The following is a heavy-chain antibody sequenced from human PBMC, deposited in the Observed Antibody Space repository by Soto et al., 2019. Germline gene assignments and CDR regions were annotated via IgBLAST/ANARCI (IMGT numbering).Heavy chain of an antibody. J-gene: IGHJ5*02. CDR1: GYTFTSYA. CDR2: IIPILSIA. V-gene: IGHV1-69*04. D-gene: IGHD2-21*02. Sequence: GASVKVSCKASGYTFTSYAMHWVRQAPGQRLEWMGRIIPILSIANYAQKFQGRVTITADRSTKTAYMELSSLRSDDTALYYCARLPCRSVDCYRMDWFDPWGQGTLVTVSS. CDR3: ARLPCRSVDCYRMDWFDP.